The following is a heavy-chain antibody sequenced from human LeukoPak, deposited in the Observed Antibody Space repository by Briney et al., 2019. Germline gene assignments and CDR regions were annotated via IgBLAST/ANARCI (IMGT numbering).Heavy chain of an antibody. CDR3: AKKAPKRGCFAP. J-gene: IGHJ5*02. Sequence: SETLSLTCTVSGGSNNSYYWSWIRQPPGKGLEWIGYTHPSGNTNYSPSLKSRVTISIDTSRNQFSLKLSSVTAADTAMYYCAKKAPKRGCFAPGGKEPLFTVSS. CDR1: GGSNNSYY. CDR2: THPSGNT. V-gene: IGHV4-4*09.